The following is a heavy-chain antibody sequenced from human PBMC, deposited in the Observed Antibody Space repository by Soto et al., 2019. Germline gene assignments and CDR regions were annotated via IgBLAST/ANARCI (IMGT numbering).Heavy chain of an antibody. Sequence: VQLVESGGGVVQPGRSLRLSCAASGFTFSNNAMDWVRQAPGKGLEWVAVVSYDGSNKYIAESVKGRFTISRDNSKNTLLRQTNSPAAEHTAVYYCARGTTTSAFSAMDVWGQGTTVTVSS. CDR2: VSYDGSNK. V-gene: IGHV3-30-3*01. CDR1: GFTFSNNA. D-gene: IGHD1-1*01. J-gene: IGHJ6*02. CDR3: ARGTTTSAFSAMDV.